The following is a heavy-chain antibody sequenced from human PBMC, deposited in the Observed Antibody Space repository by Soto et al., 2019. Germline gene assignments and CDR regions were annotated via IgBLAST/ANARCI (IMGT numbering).Heavy chain of an antibody. CDR1: DNTFTHYG. J-gene: IGHJ6*02. CDR3: AATGGNYFGLDV. CDR2: ISGYNGNT. Sequence: ASVKVSCKSSDNTFTHYGINWVGQAPGQGLEWMGWISGYNGNTKYAQKFQDRVTMTADTSTRTAFMEVRSLTSDDTGVYFCAATGGNYFGLDVWG. V-gene: IGHV1-18*01. D-gene: IGHD2-8*02.